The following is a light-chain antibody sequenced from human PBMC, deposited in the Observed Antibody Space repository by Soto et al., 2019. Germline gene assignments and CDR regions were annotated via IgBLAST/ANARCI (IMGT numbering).Light chain of an antibody. Sequence: QSALTQPASVSVSPGQSITISCTGTSGDIGSYNRVSWYQQHPGKAPKLIIYEVTDRPSGVSNRFSGSKSGNTASLTISGLQAEEEAEYYCSSYTNINTRACVFGTGTKVTVL. CDR3: SSYTNINTRACV. J-gene: IGLJ1*01. V-gene: IGLV2-14*01. CDR1: SGDIGSYNR. CDR2: EVT.